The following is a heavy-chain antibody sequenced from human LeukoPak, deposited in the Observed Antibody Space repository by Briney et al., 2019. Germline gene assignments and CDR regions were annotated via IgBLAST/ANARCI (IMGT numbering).Heavy chain of an antibody. CDR2: IYYSGST. D-gene: IGHD3-22*01. J-gene: IGHJ4*02. Sequence: SETLSLTCTVSGGSISSSSYYWGWIRQPPGKGLGWIGSIYYSGSTYYNPSLKSRVTISVDTSKNQFSLKLSSVTAADTAVYYCASPDHYYDSSGQFDYWGQGTLVTVSS. CDR3: ASPDHYYDSSGQFDY. CDR1: GGSISSSSYY. V-gene: IGHV4-39*01.